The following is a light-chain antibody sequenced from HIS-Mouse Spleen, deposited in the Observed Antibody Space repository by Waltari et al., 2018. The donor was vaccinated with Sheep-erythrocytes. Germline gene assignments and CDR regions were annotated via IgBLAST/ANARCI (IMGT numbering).Light chain of an antibody. Sequence: QSALTQPRSVSGSPGQSVTISCTGTSSDVGGDHYVSWYQQHPGQAPNLMIYDVSKRPSGVPDRFSGSKSGNTASLTISGLQAEDEAYYYCCSYAGSYNHVFATGTKVTVL. J-gene: IGLJ1*01. V-gene: IGLV2-11*01. CDR3: CSYAGSYNHV. CDR2: DVS. CDR1: SSDVGGDHY.